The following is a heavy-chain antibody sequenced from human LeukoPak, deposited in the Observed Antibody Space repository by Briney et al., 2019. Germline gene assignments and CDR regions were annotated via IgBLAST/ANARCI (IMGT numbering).Heavy chain of an antibody. CDR1: GGSISSSSYY. CDR2: IYYSGST. J-gene: IGHJ4*02. Sequence: SETLSLTCTVSGGSISSSSYYWGWIRQPPGKGLEWIGSIYYSGSTYYNPSLKSRVTISVDTSKNQFSLKLSSVTAADTAVYYCAGIVATIDVGGYWGQGTLVTVSS. V-gene: IGHV4-39*01. CDR3: AGIVATIDVGGY. D-gene: IGHD5-12*01.